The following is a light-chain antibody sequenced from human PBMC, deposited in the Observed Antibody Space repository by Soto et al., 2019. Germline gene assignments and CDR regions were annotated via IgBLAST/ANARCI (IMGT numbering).Light chain of an antibody. CDR2: DAS. J-gene: IGKJ1*01. CDR3: LQDINYPWT. V-gene: IGKV3-11*01. Sequence: DIVLTQSPATLSLSPGDRVTLSCRASQTVGRFLSWYQHSPGQGPRLLVYDASNRATGVPARFSGSGSETDFTLTISSLEPEDSATYYCLQDINYPWTFGQGTKVEIK. CDR1: QTVGRF.